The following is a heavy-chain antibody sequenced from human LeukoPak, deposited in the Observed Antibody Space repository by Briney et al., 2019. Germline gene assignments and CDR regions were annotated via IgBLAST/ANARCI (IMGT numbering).Heavy chain of an antibody. V-gene: IGHV3-30*18. J-gene: IGHJ3*02. CDR3: AKSGYYGSGSYTDAFDI. Sequence: PGGSLRLSCAASGFTFSSYGMHWVRQAPGKGLEWVAVISYDGSNKYYADSVKGRFTISRDNSKNTLYLQMNSLRAEDTAVYYCAKSGYYGSGSYTDAFDIWGQGTMVTVSS. CDR1: GFTFSSYG. CDR2: ISYDGSNK. D-gene: IGHD3-10*01.